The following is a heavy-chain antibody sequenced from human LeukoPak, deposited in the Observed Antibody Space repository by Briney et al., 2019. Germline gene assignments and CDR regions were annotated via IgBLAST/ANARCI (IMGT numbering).Heavy chain of an antibody. V-gene: IGHV3-23*01. D-gene: IGHD3-16*02. J-gene: IGHJ4*02. CDR3: ARSLSSRFSGPRRPYYFDS. CDR2: ISSSGGST. CDR1: GFTLSSYA. Sequence: GGSLRLSCAASGFTLSSYAMSWVRQAQGKGLQWVSGISSSGGSTYYVDSVKGQFTISTDNSKNTLYLQMNSLRAEDTAVYYCARSLSSRFSGPRRPYYFDSWGQGTLVTVSS.